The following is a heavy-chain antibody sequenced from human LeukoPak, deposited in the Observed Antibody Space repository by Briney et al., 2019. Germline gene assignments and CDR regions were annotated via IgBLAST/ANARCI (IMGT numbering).Heavy chain of an antibody. CDR1: GFTFDDYA. D-gene: IGHD5-12*01. CDR3: AINGGGDSGYGNFDY. J-gene: IGHJ4*02. CDR2: INWISDSI. V-gene: IGHV3-9*01. Sequence: GGSLRLSCAVSGFTFDDYAMHWVRQVPGKGLEWVSGINWISDSISYADSVKGRFTTSRDNAKNSLYLQMNSLRAEDTAFYYCAINGGGDSGYGNFDYWGQGTLVTVSS.